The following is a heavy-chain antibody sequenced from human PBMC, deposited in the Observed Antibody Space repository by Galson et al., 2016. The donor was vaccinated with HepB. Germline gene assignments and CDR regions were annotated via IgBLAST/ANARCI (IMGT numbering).Heavy chain of an antibody. J-gene: IGHJ5*02. CDR3: AKGVTGYHDPFKGWFDP. Sequence: SLRLSCAASGFTFDDYTMHWLRQVPGKGLEWVALISCDGGNTFYSETVRGRFTISRDNTKNSLYLQMSRLRSEDTAFYHCAKGVTGYHDPFKGWFDPWGPGTLVTVSS. CDR2: ISCDGGNT. D-gene: IGHD3-9*01. CDR1: GFTFDDYT. V-gene: IGHV3-43*01.